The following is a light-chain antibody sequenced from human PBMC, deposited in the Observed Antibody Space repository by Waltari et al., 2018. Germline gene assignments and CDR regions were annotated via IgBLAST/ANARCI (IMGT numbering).Light chain of an antibody. Sequence: QAVLTQPSSLSASPGASASLTCTLRRGLNVPNHRIYWYQQKPGSPPQSPLRYKSDSDKQQGSGVPSRFSGSKDASANAGILLISGLQSEDEADYYCMIWRSGASEFGGGTKLTVL. CDR1: RGLNVPNHR. CDR2: YKSDSDK. CDR3: MIWRSGASE. J-gene: IGLJ2*01. V-gene: IGLV5-45*03.